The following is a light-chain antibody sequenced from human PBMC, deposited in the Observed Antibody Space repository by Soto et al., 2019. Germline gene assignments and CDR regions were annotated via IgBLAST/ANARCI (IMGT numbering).Light chain of an antibody. CDR2: EDI. J-gene: IGLJ2*01. CDR1: STDVGAYNL. Sequence: QSVLTQPASVSGSPGQSITISCTGTSTDVGAYNLVSWYQQHPGRVPTLIIYEDIKRPSGVSSRFSGSKSGNTASLTISGLQAEDEADYYCCSYAGSRTLVFGGGTKLTVL. V-gene: IGLV2-23*01. CDR3: CSYAGSRTLV.